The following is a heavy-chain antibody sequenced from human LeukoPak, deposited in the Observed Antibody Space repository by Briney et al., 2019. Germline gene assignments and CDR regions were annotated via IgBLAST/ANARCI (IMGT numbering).Heavy chain of an antibody. CDR2: IYYSGST. J-gene: IGHJ6*03. CDR1: GGSISSYY. Sequence: PSETLSLTCTVSGGSISSYYWSWIRQPPGKGLEWIGYIYYSGSTNYNPSLKSRVTISVDTSKNQFSLKLSSVTAADTAVYYCARRSNYPPQGYYYYYMDVWGKGTTVTVSS. V-gene: IGHV4-59*01. D-gene: IGHD5-24*01. CDR3: ARRSNYPPQGYYYYYMDV.